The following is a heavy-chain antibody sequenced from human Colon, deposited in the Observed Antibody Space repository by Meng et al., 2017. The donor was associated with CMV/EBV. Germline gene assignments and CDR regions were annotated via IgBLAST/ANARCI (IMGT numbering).Heavy chain of an antibody. Sequence: VSSDPVSPYYWGCIRQPPGKRLEWIGYVYSTGTTHYRSSLKSRAVISTDTSKRQFSLSLTSVTAADTAVYFCAQTNCTGGPCQPPTWGPGILVTVSS. J-gene: IGHJ5*02. D-gene: IGHD2-8*02. CDR1: SDPVSPYY. CDR2: VYSTGTT. CDR3: AQTNCTGGPCQPPT. V-gene: IGHV4-59*08.